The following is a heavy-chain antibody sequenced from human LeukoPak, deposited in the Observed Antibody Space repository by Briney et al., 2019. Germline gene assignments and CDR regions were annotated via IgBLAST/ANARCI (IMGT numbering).Heavy chain of an antibody. CDR3: ARIYAGGSFFDY. V-gene: IGHV4-59*08. J-gene: IGHJ4*02. CDR2: INYSGDT. Sequence: SGTLSLTCTVSGSSINNYYWSWIRQHPGKGLEWIGYINYSGDTNSNPSLESRVTISVDTSRKQFSLRLNSVTAADTAVYFCARIYAGGSFFDYWGQGTLVTVSS. CDR1: GSSINNYY. D-gene: IGHD3-10*01.